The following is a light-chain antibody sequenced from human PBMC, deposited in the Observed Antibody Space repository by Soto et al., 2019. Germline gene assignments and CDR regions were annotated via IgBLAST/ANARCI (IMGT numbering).Light chain of an antibody. CDR3: QHYSNSPPAV. Sequence: EIVMTQSPATLSVSPGERATLSCRASQSISSNLAWYQQKPGQAPRLLIYSASTRATGIPARFSGSGSGTEFTLTISSLQSEDFAVYYCQHYSNSPPAVFGPGTKVDIK. V-gene: IGKV3D-15*01. CDR1: QSISSN. J-gene: IGKJ3*01. CDR2: SAS.